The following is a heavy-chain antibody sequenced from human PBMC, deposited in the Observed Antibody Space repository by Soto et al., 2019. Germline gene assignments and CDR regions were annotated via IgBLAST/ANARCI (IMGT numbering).Heavy chain of an antibody. D-gene: IGHD2-8*01. CDR2: ISTFNSHT. Sequence: ASVKVSCKASGYTFTSYGISWVRQAPGQGLEWMGWISTFNSHTDYAQKVQGRVAMTTDRSTGTAYMELRSLRSDDTAVYYCARGPLDYPIPDFDYWGQGTLVTVSS. V-gene: IGHV1-18*01. J-gene: IGHJ4*02. CDR1: GYTFTSYG. CDR3: ARGPLDYPIPDFDY.